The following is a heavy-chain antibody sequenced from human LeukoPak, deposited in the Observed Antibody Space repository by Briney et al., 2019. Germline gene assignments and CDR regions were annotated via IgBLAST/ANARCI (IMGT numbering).Heavy chain of an antibody. CDR1: GDPISSSSYC. D-gene: IGHD5-12*01. CDR3: ARHSRSAYTGYENAFDI. J-gene: IGHJ3*02. CDR2: IYNSANT. V-gene: IGHV4-39*01. Sequence: PSETLSLTCTVSGDPISSSSYCWDWIRQPPGKGLEWIGNIYNSANTHYNPSLKTRITMSVDTSKNQFSLKLNSVTAADTGIYYCARHSRSAYTGYENAFDIWGQGTMVTVSS.